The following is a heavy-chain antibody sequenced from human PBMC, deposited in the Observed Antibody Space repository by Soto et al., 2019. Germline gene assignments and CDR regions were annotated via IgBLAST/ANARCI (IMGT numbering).Heavy chain of an antibody. CDR3: ARRGSGSYYAY. CDR2: ISGSGDST. Sequence: EVQLLESVGGLVQPGGSLRLSCAASGFTFSSYAMRWVRQAPVKGLEWVSAISGSGDSTYYADSVKGRFTISRDNSKNTLYLQMNSLRAEDPAVYYCARRGSGSYYAYWGQGTLVTVSS. CDR1: GFTFSSYA. J-gene: IGHJ4*02. D-gene: IGHD1-26*01. V-gene: IGHV3-23*01.